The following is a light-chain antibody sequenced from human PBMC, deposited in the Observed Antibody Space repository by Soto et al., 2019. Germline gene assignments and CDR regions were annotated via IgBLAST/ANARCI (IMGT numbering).Light chain of an antibody. J-gene: IGLJ3*02. CDR2: EVS. V-gene: IGLV2-14*01. CDR3: SSYTSSSTPWV. Sequence: QSALTQPASVSGSPGQSITISCTGTSSDAGGYNYVSWYQQHPGKAPKLMIYEVSNRPSGVSNRFSGSKSGNTASLTISGLQAEDEADYYCSSYTSSSTPWVFGGGTKVTVL. CDR1: SSDAGGYNY.